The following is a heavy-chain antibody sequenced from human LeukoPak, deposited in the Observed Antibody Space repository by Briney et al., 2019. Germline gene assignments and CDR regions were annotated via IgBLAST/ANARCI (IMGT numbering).Heavy chain of an antibody. D-gene: IGHD3-10*01. CDR2: MNPNSGNT. Sequence: ASVKVSCKASGGTFSSYAISWVRQAPGQGLEWMGWMNPNSGNTGYAQKFQGRVTITRNTSISTAYMELSCLRSEDTAVYYCARNMVRGGLDPWGQGTLVTVSS. V-gene: IGHV1-8*03. J-gene: IGHJ5*02. CDR1: GGTFSSYA. CDR3: ARNMVRGGLDP.